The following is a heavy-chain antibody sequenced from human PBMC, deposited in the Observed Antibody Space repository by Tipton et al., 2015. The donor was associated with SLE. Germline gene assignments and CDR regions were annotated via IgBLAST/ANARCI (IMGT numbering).Heavy chain of an antibody. CDR3: ARGWEGRKYALDV. J-gene: IGHJ3*01. CDR1: GGPINGYY. D-gene: IGHD1-26*01. CDR2: VYKN. Sequence: TLRLSCTVSGGPINGYYWNWIRQSPGKGLEWIGNVYKNYNPSLESRVTISVDTSRNLFSLNLSSVTAADTALYYCARGWEGRKYALDVWGRGTMVTVSS. V-gene: IGHV4-59*01.